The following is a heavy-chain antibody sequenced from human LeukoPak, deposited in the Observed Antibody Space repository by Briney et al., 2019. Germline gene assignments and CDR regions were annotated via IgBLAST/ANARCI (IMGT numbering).Heavy chain of an antibody. J-gene: IGHJ4*02. D-gene: IGHD3-10*01. Sequence: SETLSLTCTVSGDSTSSSDYYWGWIRQTPGKGLEWIGSVYYSGSIYYNPSLKSRVTISVDTSKNQFSLKLSSVTAADTAIYYCARHSGQPYSGTRNWGQGTLVTVSS. CDR2: VYYSGSI. CDR3: ARHSGQPYSGTRN. CDR1: GDSTSSSDYY. V-gene: IGHV4-39*01.